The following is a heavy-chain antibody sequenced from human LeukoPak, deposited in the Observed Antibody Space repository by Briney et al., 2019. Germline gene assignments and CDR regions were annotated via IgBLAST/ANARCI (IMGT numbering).Heavy chain of an antibody. V-gene: IGHV1-46*01. D-gene: IGHD2-21*02. CDR3: ARRYRAYCGGDCYSYYFDY. CDR1: GYTFTSYY. J-gene: IGHJ4*02. CDR2: INPSGGST. Sequence: ASVKVSCKASGYTFTSYYMHWVRQAPGQGLERMGIINPSGGSTSYAQKFQGRVTMTRDTSTSTVYMELSSLRSEDTAVYYCARRYRAYCGGDCYSYYFDYWGQGTLVTVSS.